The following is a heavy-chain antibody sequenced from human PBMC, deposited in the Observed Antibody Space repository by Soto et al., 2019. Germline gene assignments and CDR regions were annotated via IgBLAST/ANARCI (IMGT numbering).Heavy chain of an antibody. CDR1: ECSFTSYW. CDR2: IDPSDSYT. Sequence: GESLKISCKGSECSFTSYWISWVRQMPGKGLEWMGRIDPSDSYTNYSPSFQGHVTISADKSISTAYLQWSSLKASDTAMYYCARPGGAGAPDYYYYYGMDVWGQGTTVTVSS. CDR3: ARPGGAGAPDYYYYYGMDV. D-gene: IGHD6-19*01. J-gene: IGHJ6*02. V-gene: IGHV5-10-1*01.